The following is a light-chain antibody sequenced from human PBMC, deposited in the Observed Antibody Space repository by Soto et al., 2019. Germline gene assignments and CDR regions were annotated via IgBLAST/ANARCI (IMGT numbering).Light chain of an antibody. CDR1: SSDVGGYNY. CDR2: DVS. Sequence: QSALTQPASVSGSPGQSMTISCTGTSSDVGGYNYVSWYQQHPGKAPKLMIYDVSNRPSGVSNRFSGSKSGNTASLTISGLQAEHEADYYCSSYTSSSTLVFGTGTKVTVL. V-gene: IGLV2-14*01. J-gene: IGLJ1*01. CDR3: SSYTSSSTLV.